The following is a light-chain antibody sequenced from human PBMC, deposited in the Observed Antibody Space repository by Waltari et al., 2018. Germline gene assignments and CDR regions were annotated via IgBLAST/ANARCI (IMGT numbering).Light chain of an antibody. CDR1: KSISSW. J-gene: IGKJ1*01. Sequence: DIQMTKSPSTLSASVGDRVTITCRASKSISSWLAWYQQKPGKAPKLLIYNASSLESGVPSRFSGSGSGTEFTLTISSLQPDDFATYYCQQYNSWTFGQGTKVEIK. CDR3: QQYNSWT. V-gene: IGKV1-5*03. CDR2: NAS.